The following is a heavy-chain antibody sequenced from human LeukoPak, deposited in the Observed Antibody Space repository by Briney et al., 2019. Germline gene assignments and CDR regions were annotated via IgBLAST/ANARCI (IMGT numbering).Heavy chain of an antibody. V-gene: IGHV3-11*01. Sequence: GGSLRLSCAASGFTFSDYYMSWIRQAPGKGLEWVSYISSSGSTIYYADSVKGRFTISRDNAKNSLYLQMNSLRAGDTAVYYCARMIRGYSYDDPGFDYWGQGTLVTVSS. J-gene: IGHJ4*02. CDR2: ISSSGSTI. CDR3: ARMIRGYSYDDPGFDY. CDR1: GFTFSDYY. D-gene: IGHD5-18*01.